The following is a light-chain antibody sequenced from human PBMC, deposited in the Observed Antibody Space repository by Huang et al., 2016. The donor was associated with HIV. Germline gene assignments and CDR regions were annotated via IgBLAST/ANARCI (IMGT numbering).Light chain of an antibody. CDR1: QSISYW. J-gene: IGKJ2*01. CDR3: QQSYSSPYT. Sequence: DIQMTQSPSTLSASLGDRVTVTCRSSQSISYWLAWYQHKPGTAPKLLIYQASTLQSVVPSRFSGSGSATHFTLTISSLQPDDFATYYCQQSYSSPYTFGQGTKLEIK. CDR2: QAS. V-gene: IGKV1-5*03.